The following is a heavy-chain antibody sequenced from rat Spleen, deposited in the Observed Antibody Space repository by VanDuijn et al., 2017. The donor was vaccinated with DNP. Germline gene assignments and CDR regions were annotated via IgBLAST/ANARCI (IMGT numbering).Heavy chain of an antibody. V-gene: IGHV2-32*01. Sequence: QVQLKESGPGLVQPSQTLSLTCTVSGFSLTSYHVHWVRQPPGKGLEWMGVMWSDGDASSNSALKSRLSISRDISKSQVFLKMHSLQTEDTATYYCARGIPDFDYWGQGVMVTVSS. CDR1: GFSLTSYH. J-gene: IGHJ2*01. CDR2: MWSDGDA. D-gene: IGHD2-2*01. CDR3: ARGIPDFDY.